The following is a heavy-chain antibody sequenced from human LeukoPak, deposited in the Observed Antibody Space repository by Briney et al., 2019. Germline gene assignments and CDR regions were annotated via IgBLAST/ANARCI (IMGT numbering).Heavy chain of an antibody. V-gene: IGHV3-30-3*01. CDR2: ISYDGSNK. CDR3: AREAVSHYDFWSGFYMDV. Sequence: PGGSLRLSCAASGFTFSSYAMHWVRQAPGKGLEWVAVISYDGSNKYYADSVKGRFTISRDNSKNTLYLQMNSLRAEDTAVYYCAREAVSHYDFWSGFYMDVWGKGTTVTVSS. CDR1: GFTFSSYA. D-gene: IGHD3-3*01. J-gene: IGHJ6*03.